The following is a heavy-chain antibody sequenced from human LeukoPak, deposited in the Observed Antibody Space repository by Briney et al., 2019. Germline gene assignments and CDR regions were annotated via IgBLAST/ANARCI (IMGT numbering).Heavy chain of an antibody. Sequence: SETLSLTCTVSSGSISNYDWRWIRQPAGKGLGWIGRIYTSGSTNYNPSLKSRVTMSVDTSKKQFSLKLNSVTAADTAVYYCARAGYDDSDFDYWGQGTLVTVSS. CDR1: SGSISNYD. D-gene: IGHD5-12*01. J-gene: IGHJ4*02. CDR3: ARAGYDDSDFDY. V-gene: IGHV4-4*07. CDR2: IYTSGST.